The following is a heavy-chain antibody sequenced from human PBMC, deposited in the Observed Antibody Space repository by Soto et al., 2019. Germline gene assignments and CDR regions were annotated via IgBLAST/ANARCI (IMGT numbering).Heavy chain of an antibody. CDR2: IYNSGNT. Sequence: PSETLSLTCTVSGGSISSGGYSWNWIRQHPGKGLEWIGYIYNSGNTYYNPSLKSRVAISIDRSENQFSLKLTSVTAADTAVYYCAKGACSSTACYEFDSWGQGTLVTVS. J-gene: IGHJ5*01. CDR1: GGSISSGGYS. D-gene: IGHD2-2*01. CDR3: AKGACSSTACYEFDS. V-gene: IGHV4-31*03.